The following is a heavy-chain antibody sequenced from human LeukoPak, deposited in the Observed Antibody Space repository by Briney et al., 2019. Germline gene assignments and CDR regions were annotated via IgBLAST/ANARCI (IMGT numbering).Heavy chain of an antibody. CDR1: GGSISSGDYY. D-gene: IGHD1-26*01. V-gene: IGHV4-30-4*01. CDR3: ARGGGRRYYYYGMDV. J-gene: IGHJ6*04. CDR2: IYYSGST. Sequence: SETLSLTRTVSGGSISSGDYYWSWIHPPPAKGLAGIGYIYYSGSTYYNPSLKNRVTISVDTSKNQFSLKLSSVTAADTAVYYCARGGGRRYYYYGMDVWGKGTTVTVSS.